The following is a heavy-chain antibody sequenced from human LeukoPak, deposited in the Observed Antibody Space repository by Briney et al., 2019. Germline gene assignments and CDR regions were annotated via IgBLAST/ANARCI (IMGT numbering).Heavy chain of an antibody. V-gene: IGHV3-30-3*01. CDR3: AKELRRGYYDSSGYPFDY. CDR2: ISYDGSNK. D-gene: IGHD3-22*01. J-gene: IGHJ4*02. Sequence: GRSLRLSCAASGFTFSSYAMHWVHQAPGKGLEWVAVISYDGSNKYYADSVKGRFTISRDNSKNTLYLQMNSLRAEDTAVYYCAKELRRGYYDSSGYPFDYWGQGTLVTVSS. CDR1: GFTFSSYA.